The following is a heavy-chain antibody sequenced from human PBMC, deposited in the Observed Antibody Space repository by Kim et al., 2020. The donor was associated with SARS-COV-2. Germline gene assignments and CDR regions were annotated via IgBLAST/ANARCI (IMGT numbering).Heavy chain of an antibody. D-gene: IGHD2-2*01. J-gene: IGHJ5*02. V-gene: IGHV3-21*04. CDR3: ARDSKPGGGYQLLGRLFDP. CDR2: ISSSSSYI. CDR1: GFTFSSYS. Sequence: GGSLRLSCAASGFTFSSYSMNWVRQAPGKGLEWVSSISSSSSYIYYADSVKGRFTISRDNAKNSLYLQMNSLRAEDTAVYYCARDSKPGGGYQLLGRLFDPWGQGTLVTVSS.